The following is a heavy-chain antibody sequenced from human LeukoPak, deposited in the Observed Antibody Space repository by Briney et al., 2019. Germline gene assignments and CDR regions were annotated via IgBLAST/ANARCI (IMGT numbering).Heavy chain of an antibody. CDR2: SDPEDGET. J-gene: IGHJ4*02. Sequence: GASVKVSCKVSGYTLTELSMHWVRHAPGKGLEWMGGSDPEDGETIYAQKFQGRVTMTEDTSTDTAYMELSSLRSEDTAVYYCAFYRPGATEYYFDYWGQGTLVTVSS. V-gene: IGHV1-24*01. CDR3: AFYRPGATEYYFDY. D-gene: IGHD1-26*01. CDR1: GYTLTELS.